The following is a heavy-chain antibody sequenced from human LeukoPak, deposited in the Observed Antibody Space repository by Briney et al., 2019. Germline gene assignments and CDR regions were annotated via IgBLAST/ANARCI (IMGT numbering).Heavy chain of an antibody. CDR3: ASRVVAGTS. Sequence: GGSLRLSCAASEFSVGSNYMTWVRQAPGKGLEWVSLIYSGGSTYYADSVKGRFTISRDNSKNTLYLQMNSLRAEDTAVYYCASRVVAGTSWGQGTLVTVSS. J-gene: IGHJ4*02. CDR2: IYSGGST. D-gene: IGHD6-19*01. CDR1: EFSVGSNY. V-gene: IGHV3-66*01.